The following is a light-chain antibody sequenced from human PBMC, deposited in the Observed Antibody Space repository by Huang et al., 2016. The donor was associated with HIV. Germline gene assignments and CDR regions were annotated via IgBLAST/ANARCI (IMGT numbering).Light chain of an antibody. CDR1: QSISNY. Sequence: DIQMTQSPASLSASVGDRVTITCRATQSISNYVNWYQQKPGKAPTLLLYGASTLQSGVPSRFSGSGSGTDFTLTISSLQPEDCTTYYCQQSYNTPPTFGQGTKVEI. J-gene: IGKJ1*01. V-gene: IGKV1-39*01. CDR3: QQSYNTPPT. CDR2: GAS.